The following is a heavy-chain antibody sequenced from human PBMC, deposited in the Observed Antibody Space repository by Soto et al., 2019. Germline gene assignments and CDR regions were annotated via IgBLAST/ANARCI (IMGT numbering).Heavy chain of an antibody. CDR1: GFTFSSYS. Sequence: EVQLVESGGGLVQPGGSLRLSCAASGFTFSSYSMNWVRQAPGKGLEWVSYISSSSRTIYCADSVKGRFTISRDNAKNALNLQMNSVGAEDTAVYYCAREWDGDGYNSGWFDPWGQGTLVTVSS. J-gene: IGHJ5*02. CDR2: ISSSSRTI. D-gene: IGHD5-12*01. CDR3: AREWDGDGYNSGWFDP. V-gene: IGHV3-48*01.